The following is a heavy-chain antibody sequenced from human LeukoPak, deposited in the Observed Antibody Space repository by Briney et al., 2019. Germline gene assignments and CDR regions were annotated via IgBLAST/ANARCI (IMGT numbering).Heavy chain of an antibody. CDR3: AKSGGDGYNPHY. Sequence: GGSLRLSCAASGFTFDDYAMHWVRQAPGKGLEWVSGISWNSGSIGYADSVKGRFTISRDNSKNTLYLQMNSLRAEDTAVYYCAKSGGDGYNPHYWGQGTLVTVSS. J-gene: IGHJ4*02. CDR1: GFTFDDYA. CDR2: ISWNSGSI. V-gene: IGHV3-9*01. D-gene: IGHD5-24*01.